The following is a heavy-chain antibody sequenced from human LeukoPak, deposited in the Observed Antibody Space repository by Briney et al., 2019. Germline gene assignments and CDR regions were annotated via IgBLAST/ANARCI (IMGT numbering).Heavy chain of an antibody. D-gene: IGHD5-18*01. J-gene: IGHJ4*02. CDR2: IYYSGST. Sequence: PSETLSLTCTVSGGSISSSSYYWGWIRQPPEKGLEWIGSIYYSGSTYYNPSLKSRVTISVDTSKNQFSLKLSSVTAADTAVYYCARDKGDSSEFDYWGQGTLVTVSS. CDR1: GGSISSSSYY. CDR3: ARDKGDSSEFDY. V-gene: IGHV4-39*07.